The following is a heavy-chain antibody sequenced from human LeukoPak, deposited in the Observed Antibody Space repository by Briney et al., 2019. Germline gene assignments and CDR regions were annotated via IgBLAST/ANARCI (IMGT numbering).Heavy chain of an antibody. J-gene: IGHJ1*01. CDR1: GLTFSSYG. CDR3: VLAPIEQLGIFQH. Sequence: GRSLRLSCAASGLTFSSYGMHWVRQAPGKGLEWVAVIWYDGSNKYYADSVKGRFTISRDNSKNTLYLQMNGLRAEDTAVYYCVLAPIEQLGIFQHWGQGTLVTVSS. V-gene: IGHV3-33*01. D-gene: IGHD6-13*01. CDR2: IWYDGSNK.